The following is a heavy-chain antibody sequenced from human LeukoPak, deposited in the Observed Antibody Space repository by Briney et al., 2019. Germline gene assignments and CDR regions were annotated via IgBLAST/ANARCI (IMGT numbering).Heavy chain of an antibody. CDR1: GYTFTGYY. V-gene: IGHV1-2*02. D-gene: IGHD2-15*01. J-gene: IGHJ4*02. CDR2: INPNSGGT. Sequence: ASVKVSCKASGYTFTGYYMHWVRQAPGQGLEWMGWINPNSGGTKYAQKFQGRVTMTSDTSISTAYMELSSLRSEDTAVYYCARGQARDIDYWGQGTLVTVSS. CDR3: ARGQARDIDY.